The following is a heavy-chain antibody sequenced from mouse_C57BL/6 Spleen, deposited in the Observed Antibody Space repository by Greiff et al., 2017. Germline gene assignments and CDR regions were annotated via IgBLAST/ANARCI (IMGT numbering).Heavy chain of an antibody. J-gene: IGHJ4*01. CDR1: GYTFTSYW. Sequence: VQLQQPGAELVKPGASVKLSCKVSGYTFTSYWMHWVKQRPGQGLEWIGMIHPNSGSTNYNEKFKSKATLTVDKSSSTAYMQLSSLTSEDSAVYYCARCPYYYGSSYYAMDYWGQGTSVTVSS. D-gene: IGHD1-1*01. CDR2: IHPNSGST. V-gene: IGHV1-64*01. CDR3: ARCPYYYGSSYYAMDY.